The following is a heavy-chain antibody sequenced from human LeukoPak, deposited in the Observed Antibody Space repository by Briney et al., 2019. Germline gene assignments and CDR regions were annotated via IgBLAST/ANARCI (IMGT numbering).Heavy chain of an antibody. V-gene: IGHV3-7*01. J-gene: IGHJ3*02. CDR2: IKQDGSEK. CDR3: ARDPITPFDAFDI. Sequence: GGSLRLSCAASGFTFSSYWMSWVRQAPGKGLEWVANIKQDGSEKYYVDSVKGRFTISRDNAKNSLYLQMNSLRAEDTAVYYCARDPITPFDAFDIWGQGTMVTVSS. CDR1: GFTFSSYW. D-gene: IGHD5-24*01.